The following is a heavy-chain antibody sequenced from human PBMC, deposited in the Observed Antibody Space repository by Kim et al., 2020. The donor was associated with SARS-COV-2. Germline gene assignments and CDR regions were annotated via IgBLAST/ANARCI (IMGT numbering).Heavy chain of an antibody. CDR2: ISGSGRRT. CDR1: GFTFSSYA. V-gene: IGHV3-23*01. CDR3: AKDIKLLSDSSGWFDAFDM. Sequence: GGSLRLSCAASGFTFSSYAMNWVRQAPGKGLEWVSAISGSGRRTYYANSVKGRFTISRDNSKNTLYLQMNSLRAEDTALYYCAKDIKLLSDSSGWFDAFDMWGQGTMVTVSS. J-gene: IGHJ3*02. D-gene: IGHD6-19*01.